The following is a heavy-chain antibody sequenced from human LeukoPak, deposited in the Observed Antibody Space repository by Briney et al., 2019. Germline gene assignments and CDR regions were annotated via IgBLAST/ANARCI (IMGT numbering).Heavy chain of an antibody. CDR2: ITSSSTYI. V-gene: IGHV3-21*04. CDR3: AKSEGYDSSGYYYYMDV. D-gene: IGHD3-22*01. CDR1: GFTFSSYS. J-gene: IGHJ6*03. Sequence: GGSLRLSCAASGFTFSSYSMNWVRQAPGKGLEWVSSITSSSTYIYYADSMKGRFTISRDNAKNSLYLQMNSLRAEDTAVYYCAKSEGYDSSGYYYYMDVWGKGTTVTVSS.